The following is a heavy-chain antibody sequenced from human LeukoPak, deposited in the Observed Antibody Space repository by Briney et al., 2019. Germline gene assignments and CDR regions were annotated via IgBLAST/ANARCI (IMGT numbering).Heavy chain of an antibody. CDR3: ARGDWNDSYYYYYYMDV. Sequence: SETLSLTCTVSGGSIRSYYWSWIRQPPGKGLEWIGRIYTSGSTNYNLSLKSRVTISVDTSKNQFSLKLSSVTAADTAVYYCARGDWNDSYYYYYYMDVWGKGTTVTISS. CDR2: IYTSGST. J-gene: IGHJ6*03. D-gene: IGHD1-1*01. V-gene: IGHV4-4*08. CDR1: GGSIRSYY.